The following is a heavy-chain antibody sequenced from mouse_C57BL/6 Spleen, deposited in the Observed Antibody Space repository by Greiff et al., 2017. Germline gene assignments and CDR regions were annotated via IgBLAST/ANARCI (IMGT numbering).Heavy chain of an antibody. D-gene: IGHD4-1*01. CDR1: GYTFTSYW. Sequence: QVQLKQPGAELVRPGTSVKLSCKASGYTFTSYWMHWVKQRPGQGLEWIGVIDPSDSYTNYNQKFKGKATLTVDTSSSTAYMQLSSLTSEDSAVYYCVNWDVWFAYWGQGTLVTVSA. J-gene: IGHJ3*01. CDR3: VNWDVWFAY. V-gene: IGHV1-59*01. CDR2: IDPSDSYT.